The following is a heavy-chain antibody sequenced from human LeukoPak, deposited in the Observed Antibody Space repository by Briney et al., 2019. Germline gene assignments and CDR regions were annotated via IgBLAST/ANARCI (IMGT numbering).Heavy chain of an antibody. V-gene: IGHV3-21*01. Sequence: PGGSLRLSRAASGFTFSSYSTNWVRQAPGKGLEWVSSISSSRSYIYYTDSVKGRFTNSRDNAKNSLYMQRNSLRAEDTAVYYCARAQMVYATLGYYYYGMDVWGQGTTVTVSS. J-gene: IGHJ6*02. CDR2: ISSSRSYI. CDR3: ARAQMVYATLGYYYYGMDV. CDR1: GFTFSSYS. D-gene: IGHD2-8*01.